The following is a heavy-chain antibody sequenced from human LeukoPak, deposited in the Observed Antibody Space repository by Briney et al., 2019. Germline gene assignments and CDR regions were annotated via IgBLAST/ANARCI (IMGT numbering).Heavy chain of an antibody. CDR3: ARDSPGYGAYDLG. Sequence: GXSLRLSCAASGFTFSTYWMSWVRQAPGQGLEWVANIEEDGSAKYSVDSVKGRFTISRDNAKNTLYLQMNSLRAEDTAVYYCARDSPGYGAYDLGWGQGTLVTXSS. J-gene: IGHJ4*02. CDR1: GFTFSTYW. D-gene: IGHD5-12*01. V-gene: IGHV3-7*04. CDR2: IEEDGSAK.